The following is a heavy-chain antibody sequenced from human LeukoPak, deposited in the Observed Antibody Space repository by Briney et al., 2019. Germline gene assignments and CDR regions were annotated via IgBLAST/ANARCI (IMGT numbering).Heavy chain of an antibody. D-gene: IGHD1-14*01. V-gene: IGHV2-70*11. CDR1: GFSLSTSGMC. Sequence: ESGPTLVNPTPTLTLTCTFSGFSLSTSGMCVSWIRQPPGKALEWLARIDWDDDKYYSTSQKTRLTISKDTSKNQVVLTMTNMDPVDTATYYCARNRREPHFDYWGQGTLVTVSS. CDR3: ARNRREPHFDY. J-gene: IGHJ4*02. CDR2: IDWDDDK.